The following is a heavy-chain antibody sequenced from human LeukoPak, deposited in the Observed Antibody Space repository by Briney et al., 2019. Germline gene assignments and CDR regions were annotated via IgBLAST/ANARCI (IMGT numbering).Heavy chain of an antibody. J-gene: IGHJ5*02. V-gene: IGHV4-4*07. Sequence: PSETLSLTCTVSGGSINSYYWSWIRQPAGKGLEWIGRIYTSGSTNYNPSLKSRVTISVDTSKNQFSLKLSSVTAADTAVYYCARDYSVPAAIGNWFDPWGQGTLVTVSS. D-gene: IGHD2-2*01. CDR2: IYTSGST. CDR1: GGSINSYY. CDR3: ARDYSVPAAIGNWFDP.